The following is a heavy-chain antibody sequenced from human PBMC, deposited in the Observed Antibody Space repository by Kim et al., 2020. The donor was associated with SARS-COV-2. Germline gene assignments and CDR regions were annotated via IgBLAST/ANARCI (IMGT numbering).Heavy chain of an antibody. CDR3: AKEGIAAAGTAYLNWFDP. Sequence: GVSLRLSCAASGFTFSSYGMHWVRQAPGKGLEWVAVISYDGSNKYYADSVKGRFTISRDNSKNTLYLQMNSLRAEDTAVYYCAKEGIAAAGTAYLNWFDP. CDR2: ISYDGSNK. CDR1: GFTFSSYG. V-gene: IGHV3-30*18. D-gene: IGHD6-13*01. J-gene: IGHJ5*02.